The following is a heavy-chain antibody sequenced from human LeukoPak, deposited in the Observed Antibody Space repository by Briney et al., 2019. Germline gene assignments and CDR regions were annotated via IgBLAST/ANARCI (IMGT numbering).Heavy chain of an antibody. CDR2: IYSSGGT. CDR3: ARDSNGPAF. J-gene: IGHJ4*02. Sequence: GGSLRLSCAASGFIVSNSYMSWVRQAPGKGLEWVSVIYSSGGTFYSESVKGRFTISRDYSKNTLYLQMNSLRADDTAVYYCARDSNGPAFWGQGTLVTVS. CDR1: GFIVSNSY. D-gene: IGHD6-19*01. V-gene: IGHV3-53*01.